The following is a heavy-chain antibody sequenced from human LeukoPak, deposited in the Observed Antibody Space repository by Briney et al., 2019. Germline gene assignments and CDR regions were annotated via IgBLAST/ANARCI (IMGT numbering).Heavy chain of an antibody. CDR2: IRGDGTNP. D-gene: IGHD2/OR15-2a*01. CDR3: ARDTYYAPFDP. V-gene: IGHV3-74*01. Sequence: GGSLRLSCAASGFTFSSYAMSWVRQAPGKGLVWVSRIRGDGTNPIYADSVKGRFTISRDNAKNTLYLQMNSLRAEDTAVYYCARDTYYAPFDPWGQGTLVTVSS. CDR1: GFTFSSYA. J-gene: IGHJ5*02.